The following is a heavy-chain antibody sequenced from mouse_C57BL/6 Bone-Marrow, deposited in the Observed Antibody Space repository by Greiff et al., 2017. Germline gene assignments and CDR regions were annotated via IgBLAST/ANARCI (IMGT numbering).Heavy chain of an antibody. CDR3: AALWHDWEDD. CDR2: INPYNGGT. D-gene: IGHD4-1*01. CDR1: GYKFTDYY. Sequence: VQLQQSGPELVKPGASVKMSCKASGYKFTDYYMNWVKQSHGQSLEWIGVINPYNGGTSYNQKFKGKATLTADNSSSTAYLELNSLTSEDSAVYYCAALWHDWEDDWGQGTSVTVSS. V-gene: IGHV1-19*01. J-gene: IGHJ4*01.